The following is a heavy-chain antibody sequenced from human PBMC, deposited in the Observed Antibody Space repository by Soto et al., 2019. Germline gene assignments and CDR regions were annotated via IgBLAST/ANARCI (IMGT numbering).Heavy chain of an antibody. CDR1: GFTFSSYG. D-gene: IGHD3-10*01. V-gene: IGHV3-33*01. J-gene: IGHJ6*02. CDR3: AREHEVGASLLWFYYYGMDV. Sequence: PGGSLRLSSAASGFTFSSYGMHWVRHAPGKGLEWVAVIWYDGRNKYYADSVKGRFTISRENSKNTVYLQMNSLRAEDTAVYYCAREHEVGASLLWFYYYGMDVWGQGTTVTVSS. CDR2: IWYDGRNK.